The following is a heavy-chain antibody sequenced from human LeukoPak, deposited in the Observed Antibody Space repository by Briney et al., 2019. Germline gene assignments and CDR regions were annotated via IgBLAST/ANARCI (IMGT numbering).Heavy chain of an antibody. V-gene: IGHV1-2*02. Sequence: ASVKVSCKASGYTFTGYFAHWVRQAPGQGLEWMGWINPNSGGSSYAQKFQGRVTMTRDTSISTAFIELSRLRSDDTAVYYCPRDILANGYSNDAFDLWGQGTMVTVSS. J-gene: IGHJ3*01. CDR1: GYTFTGYF. CDR3: PRDILANGYSNDAFDL. CDR2: INPNSGGS. D-gene: IGHD3-22*01.